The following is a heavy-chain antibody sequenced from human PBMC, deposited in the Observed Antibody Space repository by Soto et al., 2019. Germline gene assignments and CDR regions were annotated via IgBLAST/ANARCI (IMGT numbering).Heavy chain of an antibody. J-gene: IGHJ4*02. CDR1: GGSISSGGYY. CDR2: IYYSGST. D-gene: IGHD5-18*01. Sequence: PSETLSLTCTVSGGSISSGGYYWSWIRPHPGKGLEWIGYIYYSGSTNYNPSLKSRVTISVDTSKNQFSLKMSSVTAADTAVYYCARDNGYSYGYFDYWGQGTLVTVSS. V-gene: IGHV4-61*08. CDR3: ARDNGYSYGYFDY.